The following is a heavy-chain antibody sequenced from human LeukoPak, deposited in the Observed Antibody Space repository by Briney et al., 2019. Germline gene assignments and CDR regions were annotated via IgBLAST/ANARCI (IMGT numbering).Heavy chain of an antibody. CDR3: ARDGGSAWFLDY. V-gene: IGHV3-74*01. D-gene: IGHD6-19*01. CDR1: GFTFSSYW. J-gene: IGHJ4*02. Sequence: PGGSLRLSCAASGFTFSSYWMHWVRQAPGKGLVWVSRINSDGSSTSYADSVKGRFTISRDNAKNTLYLQMHGLRAEGTAVYYCARDGGSAWFLDYWGQGTLVTVSS. CDR2: INSDGSST.